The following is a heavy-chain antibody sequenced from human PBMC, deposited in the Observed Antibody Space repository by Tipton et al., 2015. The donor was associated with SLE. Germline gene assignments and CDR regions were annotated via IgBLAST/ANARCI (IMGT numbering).Heavy chain of an antibody. Sequence: TLSLTCAVYVASFSGYYWGWIPQPPGKGLEWIGEINHRGWANYNLSLKNRVAISVDPSKNHFSLKLRTVTAADTAVYYCATVGERRIHLGGCWGHRPQVTVSP. CDR1: VASFSGYY. V-gene: IGHV4-34*01. D-gene: IGHD5-24*01. CDR3: ATVGERRIHLGGC. J-gene: IGHJ4*01. CDR2: INHRGWA.